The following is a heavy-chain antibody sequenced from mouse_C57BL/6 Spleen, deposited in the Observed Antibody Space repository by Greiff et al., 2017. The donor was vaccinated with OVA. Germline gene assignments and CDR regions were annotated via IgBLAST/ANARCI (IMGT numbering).Heavy chain of an antibody. D-gene: IGHD3-2*02. CDR1: GFTFTSYW. J-gene: IGHJ2*01. Sequence: VQLQQPGAELVKPGASVKLSCTASGFTFTSYWMQWVHQRPGQGLEWIGEIDHSDSYTNYNQKFKGKVTLTVDTSSSTAYMQLSSLTSGDSAVYGCARWEAAQGYWGQGTTLTVSS. V-gene: IGHV1-50*01. CDR2: IDHSDSYT. CDR3: ARWEAAQGY.